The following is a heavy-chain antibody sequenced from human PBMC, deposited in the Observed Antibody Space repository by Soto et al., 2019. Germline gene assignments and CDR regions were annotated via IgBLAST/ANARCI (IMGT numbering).Heavy chain of an antibody. D-gene: IGHD3-10*01. CDR2: VVPIFGVT. V-gene: IGHV1-69*13. CDR1: GGIFRSYA. CDR3: ARPNEGGYSANHHYYYASAV. Sequence: VASVKVSCKVSGGIFRSYAISWVRQAPGQGLEWMGGVVPIFGVTNYAQKFQGRITITAGESTSTAYMELNTLRSDDTAVYYCARPNEGGYSANHHYYYASAVLGQGTTVTVS. J-gene: IGHJ6*02.